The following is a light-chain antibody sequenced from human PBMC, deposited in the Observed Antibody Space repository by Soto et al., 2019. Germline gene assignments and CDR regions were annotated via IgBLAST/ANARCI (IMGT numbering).Light chain of an antibody. CDR2: DDN. J-gene: IGLJ2*01. CDR1: SSNIGGNS. V-gene: IGLV1-51*01. CDR3: GSWDSSLSAVV. Sequence: VLTQPPSVSAAPGQKVTISCSGSSSNIGGNSVSWYQQLPGTAPKLLIYDDNKRPSGIPDRFSGSKSGTSATLGITGFQTGDEADYYCGSWDSSLSAVVFGGGTKVTV.